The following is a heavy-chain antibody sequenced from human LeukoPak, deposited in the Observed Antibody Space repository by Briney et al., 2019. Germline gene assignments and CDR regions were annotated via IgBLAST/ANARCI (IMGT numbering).Heavy chain of an antibody. V-gene: IGHV1-69*05. CDR3: ARVGPLGGSSWYAGILGYSDF. Sequence: VASVKVSFKASGGPFSKYAINWVRQAPGEGLEWMGGIIPAFDSSNYPQKFQGRVTLTTDTSTNTAYMEMSSLRSEDTAVYYCARVGPLGGSSWYAGILGYSDFWGQGTLVTVSS. D-gene: IGHD6-13*01. J-gene: IGHJ4*02. CDR2: IIPAFDSS. CDR1: GGPFSKYA.